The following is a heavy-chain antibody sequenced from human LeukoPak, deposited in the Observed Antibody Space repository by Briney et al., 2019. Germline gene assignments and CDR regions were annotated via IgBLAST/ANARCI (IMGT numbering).Heavy chain of an antibody. Sequence: ASQTLSLTCTVSGNSISSGDNYWSWIRQPAGKGLEWIGRIYTSGSTNYNPSLKSRVTISVDTSKNQFSLKLSSVTAADTAVYYCARGIVVVAQLGFYFYYMDVWGKGTTVTISS. J-gene: IGHJ6*03. CDR3: ARGIVVVAQLGFYFYYMDV. CDR1: GNSISSGDNY. CDR2: IYTSGST. V-gene: IGHV4-61*02. D-gene: IGHD2-15*01.